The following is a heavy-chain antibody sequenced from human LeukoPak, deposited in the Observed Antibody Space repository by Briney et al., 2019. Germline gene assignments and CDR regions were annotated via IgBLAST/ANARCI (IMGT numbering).Heavy chain of an antibody. CDR3: ARDYHESTGYSFDS. CDR2: IHTSGTA. D-gene: IGHD3-22*01. V-gene: IGHV4-4*07. CDR1: GDSISNYY. Sequence: SETLSLICTVSGDSISNYYWSWIRQPAGKGLEWIGRIHTSGTANYNPPLKSRVSISTDRSKNQVYLKLSSVTAADTAVYYCARDYHESTGYSFDSWGQGSLVSVSS. J-gene: IGHJ4*02.